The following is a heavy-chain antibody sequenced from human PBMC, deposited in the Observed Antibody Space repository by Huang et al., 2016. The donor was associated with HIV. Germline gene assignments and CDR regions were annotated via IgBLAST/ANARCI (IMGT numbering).Heavy chain of an antibody. CDR2: INHIGTT. V-gene: IGHV4-34*01. J-gene: IGHJ4*02. Sequence: QVQLRQWGAGLVKPSETLSLTCAVYGGSFSGYYWTWIRQSPGKGLEWIGEINHIGTTNYQPSLKSRVTISKDTAKNQFSLQLTSVSAADTGVYFCAREKAADSAWYGVYYFDYWGEGALVTVTS. CDR1: GGSFSGYY. D-gene: IGHD6-19*01. CDR3: AREKAADSAWYGVYYFDY.